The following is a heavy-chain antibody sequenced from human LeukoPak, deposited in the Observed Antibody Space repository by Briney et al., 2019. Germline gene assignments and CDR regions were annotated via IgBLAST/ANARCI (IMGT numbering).Heavy chain of an antibody. CDR2: ISTSGST. Sequence: PSETLSLTCTVSGVSISRYYCSWIRQPPGKGLEWIGYISTSGSTDYSPPLRSRVTISVDRSKNQCSLNLSSVTAADTAVYYCARHDEGSGWYRSYIDLWGRGTLVIVSS. J-gene: IGHJ2*01. CDR1: GVSISRYY. V-gene: IGHV4-4*09. CDR3: ARHDEGSGWYRSYIDL. D-gene: IGHD6-19*01.